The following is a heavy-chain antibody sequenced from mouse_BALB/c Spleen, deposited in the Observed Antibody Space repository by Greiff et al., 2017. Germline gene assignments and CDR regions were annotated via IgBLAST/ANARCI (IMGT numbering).Heavy chain of an antibody. CDR1: GFTFSSFG. CDR3: AREFYGFYAMDY. D-gene: IGHD2-2*01. CDR2: ISSGSSTI. J-gene: IGHJ4*01. Sequence: VKLVESGGGLVQPGGSRKLSCAASGFTFSSFGMHWVRQAPEKGLEWVAYISSGSSTIYYADTVKGRFTISRDNPKNTLFLQMTSLRSEDTAMYYCAREFYGFYAMDYWGQGTSVTVSS. V-gene: IGHV5-17*02.